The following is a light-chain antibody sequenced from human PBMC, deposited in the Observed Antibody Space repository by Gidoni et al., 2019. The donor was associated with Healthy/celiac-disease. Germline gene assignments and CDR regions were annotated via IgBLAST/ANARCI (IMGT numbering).Light chain of an antibody. CDR2: QDS. CDR3: QAWDSSHVV. V-gene: IGLV3-1*01. Sequence: SYELTQPPSVSVSPGQTASITCSGDKLGDKYACCYQQKPGQSPVLVIYQDSKRPSGIPQRFSGSTSGNTATLTISGTQAMDEADYYCQAWDSSHVVFGGGTKLTVL. J-gene: IGLJ2*01. CDR1: KLGDKY.